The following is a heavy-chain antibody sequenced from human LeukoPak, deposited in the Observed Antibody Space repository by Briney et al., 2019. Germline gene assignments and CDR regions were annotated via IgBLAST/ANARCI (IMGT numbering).Heavy chain of an antibody. V-gene: IGHV4-59*01. D-gene: IGHD2-21*02. CDR1: GGSISSYY. CDR2: IYYSGST. Sequence: SETLSLTCTVSGGSISSYYWSWIRQPPGKGLEWIGYIYYSGSTNYNPSLKSRVTISVDTSKNQFSLTLSSVTAADTAVYYCARDGCGGDCYSGPAGFDPWGQGTLVTVSS. J-gene: IGHJ5*02. CDR3: ARDGCGGDCYSGPAGFDP.